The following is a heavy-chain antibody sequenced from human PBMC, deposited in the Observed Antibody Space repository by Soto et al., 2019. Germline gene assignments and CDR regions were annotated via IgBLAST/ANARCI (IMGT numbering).Heavy chain of an antibody. Sequence: GSLRLSCAASGFTFSSYAMSWVRQAPGKGLEWVSAISGSGGSTYYADSVKGRFTISRDNSKNTLYLQMNSLRAEDTAVYYCAKAYYDFWSGYPPLNWFDPWGQGTLVTVSS. CDR3: AKAYYDFWSGYPPLNWFDP. CDR2: ISGSGGST. CDR1: GFTFSSYA. D-gene: IGHD3-3*01. V-gene: IGHV3-23*01. J-gene: IGHJ5*02.